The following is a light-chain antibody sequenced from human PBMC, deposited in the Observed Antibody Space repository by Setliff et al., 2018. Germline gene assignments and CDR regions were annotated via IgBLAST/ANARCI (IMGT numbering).Light chain of an antibody. CDR1: NMGGKS. Sequence: SYELTQPPSVPVAPGKTARITCGGNNMGGKSVNWYQQKPGRAPVLVIYYDSDRPSGIPERFFGSNSGNTATLTISRVEAGDEADYYCQVGDSGSEHYVVGTGTKV. CDR3: QVGDSGSEHYV. CDR2: YDS. V-gene: IGLV3-21*04. J-gene: IGLJ1*01.